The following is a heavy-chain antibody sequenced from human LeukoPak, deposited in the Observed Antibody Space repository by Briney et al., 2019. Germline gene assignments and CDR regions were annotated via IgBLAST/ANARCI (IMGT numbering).Heavy chain of an antibody. CDR2: IKQDGSEK. V-gene: IGHV3-7*01. CDR3: EREFHSGYNSRWFDY. D-gene: IGHD6-19*01. J-gene: IGHJ5*01. Sequence: GGSLRLSCEASGFIFTTYGMSWVRQAPGKGLEWVANIKQDGSEKWYVDSVKGRFTISRDNAKNSLYLQMNSLRVEDTAVYYCEREFHSGYNSRWFDYWGQGTLVTVSS. CDR1: GFIFTTYG.